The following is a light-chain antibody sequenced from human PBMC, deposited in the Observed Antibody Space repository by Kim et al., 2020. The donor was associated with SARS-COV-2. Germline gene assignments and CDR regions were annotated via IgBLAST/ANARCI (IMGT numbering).Light chain of an antibody. CDR3: QQYYSYPPT. J-gene: IGKJ1*01. CDR2: AAS. Sequence: ASTGDRVTITCRASQGISSYLAWYQQKPGKAPKLLIYAASTLQSGVPSRFSGSGSVTDFTLTISCLQSEDFATYYCQQYYSYPPTFGQGTKVDIK. V-gene: IGKV1-8*01. CDR1: QGISSY.